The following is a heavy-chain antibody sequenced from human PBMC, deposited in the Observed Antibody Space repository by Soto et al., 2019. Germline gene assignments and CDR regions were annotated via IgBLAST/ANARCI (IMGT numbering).Heavy chain of an antibody. CDR2: IYNSGST. Sequence: QLQLQESGPGLVKPSQTLSLTCTVSGGSISSGHYYWSWIRQPPGKGLEWIGNIYNSGSTYYSPSLNSRVTISIDTSKNEFSLKLSSVTAADTAVYFCARDGNGYGDYVFAPWGQGTLVTVSS. CDR3: ARDGNGYGDYVFAP. J-gene: IGHJ5*02. D-gene: IGHD4-17*01. V-gene: IGHV4-30-4*01. CDR1: GGSISSGHYY.